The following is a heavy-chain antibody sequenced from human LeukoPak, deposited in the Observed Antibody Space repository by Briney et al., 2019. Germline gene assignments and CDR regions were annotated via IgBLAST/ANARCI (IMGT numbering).Heavy chain of an antibody. Sequence: PGGSLRLSCAASGFTFSSYGMHWVRQAPGKGLEWVAFIRYDGSNKYYADSVKGRFTNSRDNSKNTLYLQMNSLRAEDTAVYYCAKTYCGGDCQDAFDIWGQGTMVTVSS. V-gene: IGHV3-30*02. CDR3: AKTYCGGDCQDAFDI. CDR2: IRYDGSNK. J-gene: IGHJ3*02. D-gene: IGHD2-21*01. CDR1: GFTFSSYG.